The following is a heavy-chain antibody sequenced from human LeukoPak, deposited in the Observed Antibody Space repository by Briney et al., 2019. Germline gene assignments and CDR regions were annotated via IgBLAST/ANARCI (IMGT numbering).Heavy chain of an antibody. V-gene: IGHV3-74*01. CDR3: ASVVGGYYPPVEAFDV. Sequence: GGSLRLSCAASGFTFSSYAMHWVRQAPGKGLVWVSRINGDGSSTNYADSVKGRFTISRDNAKNTLYLQMNSLRAEDTAVYLCASVVGGYYPPVEAFDVWGQGTMVTVSS. CDR1: GFTFSSYA. J-gene: IGHJ3*01. D-gene: IGHD3-3*01. CDR2: INGDGSST.